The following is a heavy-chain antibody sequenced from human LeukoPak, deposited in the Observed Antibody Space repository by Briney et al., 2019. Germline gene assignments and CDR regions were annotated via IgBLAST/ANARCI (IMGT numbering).Heavy chain of an antibody. D-gene: IGHD3-3*01. V-gene: IGHV4-30-4*08. CDR1: GGSISSGDYY. CDR3: ARASFDTIAFDY. CDR2: IYYSGST. J-gene: IGHJ4*02. Sequence: SETLSLTCTVSGGSISSGDYYWSWIRQPPGKGLEWIGYIYYSGSTYYNPSPKSRVTISVDTSKNQFSLKLSSVTAADTAVYYCARASFDTIAFDYWGQGTLVTVPS.